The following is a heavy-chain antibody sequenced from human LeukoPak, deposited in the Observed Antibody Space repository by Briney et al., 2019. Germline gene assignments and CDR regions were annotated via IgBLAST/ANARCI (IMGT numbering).Heavy chain of an antibody. D-gene: IGHD3-22*01. V-gene: IGHV1-69*13. J-gene: IGHJ4*02. Sequence: ASVKVSCKASGGTFSSYAISWVRQAPGQGLEWMGGIIPIFGTANYAQKFQGRVTITADESTSTAYMELSSLRSEDTAVYYCARSRDYYDSSGYYSWFDYWGQGTLVTVSS. CDR2: IIPIFGTA. CDR1: GGTFSSYA. CDR3: ARSRDYYDSSGYYSWFDY.